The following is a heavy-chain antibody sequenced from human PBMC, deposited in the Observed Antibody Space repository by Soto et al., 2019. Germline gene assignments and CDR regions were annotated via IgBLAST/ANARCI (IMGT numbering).Heavy chain of an antibody. V-gene: IGHV4-31*03. Sequence: PSETLSLTCTVSGGSINNGSYYWSWIRQHPGKGLEWIGYIHSSGSTNYNPSLMSRLTISEDTSKNQFSLKVNSVTAADTAVYYCAREDRNYHDRSGYYLWGQGTHVTVSS. CDR3: AREDRNYHDRSGYYL. D-gene: IGHD3-22*01. CDR1: GGSINNGSYY. J-gene: IGHJ4*02. CDR2: IHSSGST.